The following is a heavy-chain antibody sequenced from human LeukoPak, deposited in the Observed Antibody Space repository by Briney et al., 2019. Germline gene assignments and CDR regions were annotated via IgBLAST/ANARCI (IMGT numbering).Heavy chain of an antibody. D-gene: IGHD6-13*01. CDR1: GFSFSSDW. CDR3: AREVSHDAFDI. CDR2: IWYDGSEK. Sequence: GGSLRLSCVGSGFSFSSDWMHWVRQAPGKGLEWVAVIWYDGSEKYYADSVKGRFTISRDNSKNTLYLQMNSPRAEDTALYYCAREVSHDAFDIWGQGTMVTVSS. V-gene: IGHV3-33*08. J-gene: IGHJ3*02.